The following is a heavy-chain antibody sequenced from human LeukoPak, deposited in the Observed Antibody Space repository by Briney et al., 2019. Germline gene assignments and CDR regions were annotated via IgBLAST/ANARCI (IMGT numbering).Heavy chain of an antibody. Sequence: SETLSLTCTVSGGSISSYYWSWIRQPPGKGLEWIGYIYYSGSTNYNPSLKSRVTISVDTSKNQFSLKLSSVTAADTAVYYCARHARVGATMVSFDYWGQGTLVTVSS. CDR3: ARHARVGATMVSFDY. V-gene: IGHV4-59*08. J-gene: IGHJ4*02. CDR2: IYYSGST. CDR1: GGSISSYY. D-gene: IGHD1-26*01.